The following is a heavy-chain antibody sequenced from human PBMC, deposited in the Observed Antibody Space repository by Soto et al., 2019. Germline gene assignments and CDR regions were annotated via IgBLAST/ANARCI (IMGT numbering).Heavy chain of an antibody. CDR1: RYTFTSYY. CDR3: ARNALYYDILTGSHTPTHYYMDV. D-gene: IGHD3-9*01. Sequence: ASVKVSCKASRYTFTSYYMHWVRQAPGQGLEWMGIINPSGGSTSYAQKFQGRVTMTRDTSTSTVYMELSSLRSEDTAVYYCARNALYYDILTGSHTPTHYYMDVWGKGTTVTVSS. J-gene: IGHJ6*03. CDR2: INPSGGST. V-gene: IGHV1-46*03.